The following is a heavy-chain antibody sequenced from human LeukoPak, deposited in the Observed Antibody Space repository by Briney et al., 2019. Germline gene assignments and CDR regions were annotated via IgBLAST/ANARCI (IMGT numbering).Heavy chain of an antibody. CDR2: IYPGDSAT. D-gene: IGHD6-13*01. J-gene: IGHJ4*02. V-gene: IGHV5-51*01. CDR3: ARLHSLHYFDF. CDR1: GYRLDTYR. Sequence: GESLKISCKGFGYRLDTYRIGWVRQMPGKGLERMGIIYPGDSATRYSPSFQGQVTISADKSISTAYLQWSSLKASDTAMYYCARLHSLHYFDFWGQGTLVTVSS.